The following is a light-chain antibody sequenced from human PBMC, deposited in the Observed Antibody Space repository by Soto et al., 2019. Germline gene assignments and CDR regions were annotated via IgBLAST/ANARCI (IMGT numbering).Light chain of an antibody. J-gene: IGKJ2*01. V-gene: IGKV3-20*01. Sequence: EIVLTQSPGTLSLSPGETTTLSCRASRSVSSNALAWYQQKPGQSPNLLIYDASSRTTGIPDRFSGSGSGTDFTLTISRLEPEDFAVYYSQQYGSSPYTFGQATKLEIK. CDR1: RSVSSNA. CDR3: QQYGSSPYT. CDR2: DAS.